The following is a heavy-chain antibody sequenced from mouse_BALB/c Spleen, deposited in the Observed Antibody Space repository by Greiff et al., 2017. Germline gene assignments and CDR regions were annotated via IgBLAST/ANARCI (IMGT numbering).Heavy chain of an antibody. V-gene: IGHV3-8*02. CDR2: ISYSGST. J-gene: IGHJ1*01. CDR3: AREGRAVAWYFDV. D-gene: IGHD1-1*01. Sequence: EVMLVESGPSLVKPSQTLSLTCSVTGDSITSGYWNWIRKFPGNKLEYMGYISYSGSTYYNPSLKSRISITRDTSKNQYYLQLNSVTTEDTATYYCAREGRAVAWYFDVWGAGTTVTVSS. CDR1: GDSITSGY.